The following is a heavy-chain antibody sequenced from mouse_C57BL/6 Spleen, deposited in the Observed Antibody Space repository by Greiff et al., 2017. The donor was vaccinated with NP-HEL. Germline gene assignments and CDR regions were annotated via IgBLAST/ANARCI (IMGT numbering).Heavy chain of an antibody. CDR1: GYTFTDYE. CDR3: TRRGAGFGYYGSSHYYAMDY. V-gene: IGHV1-15*01. D-gene: IGHD1-1*01. CDR2: IDPETGGT. J-gene: IGHJ4*01. Sequence: VQLQQSGAELVRPGASVTLSCKASGYTFTDYEMHWVKQTPVHGLEWIGAIDPETGGTAYNQKFKGKAILTADKSSSTAYMELRSLTSEDSAVYYCTRRGAGFGYYGSSHYYAMDYWGQGTSVTGSS.